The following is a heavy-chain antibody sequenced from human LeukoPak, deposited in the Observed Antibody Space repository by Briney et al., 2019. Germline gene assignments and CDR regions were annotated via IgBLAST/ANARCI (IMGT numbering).Heavy chain of an antibody. CDR2: IYYSGST. J-gene: IGHJ4*02. V-gene: IGHV4-59*01. Sequence: SETLSLTCTVSGGSISSYYWNWIRQPPGKGLEWIGYIYYSGSTNYNTSLKSRLTISVDTSKNQFSLKLSSVTAADTAVCYCARYVWGSYPTFEDYWGQGTLVTVSS. CDR1: GGSISSYY. D-gene: IGHD3-16*02. CDR3: ARYVWGSYPTFEDY.